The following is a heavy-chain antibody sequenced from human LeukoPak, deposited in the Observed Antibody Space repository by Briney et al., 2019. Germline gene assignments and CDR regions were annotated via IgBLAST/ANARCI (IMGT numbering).Heavy chain of an antibody. J-gene: IGHJ4*02. CDR1: GFIFTDHW. CDR2: IKEDESAK. V-gene: IGHV3-7*01. CDR3: ARAVDVADY. Sequence: GGSLRLSCAASGFIFTDHWMSWVRQAPGKGLEWVANIKEDESAKFYADSVRGRFTISRDNAKNSLYLQMDNLRVEDTAVYYCARAVDVADYWGRGTLVTVSS. D-gene: IGHD3-16*01.